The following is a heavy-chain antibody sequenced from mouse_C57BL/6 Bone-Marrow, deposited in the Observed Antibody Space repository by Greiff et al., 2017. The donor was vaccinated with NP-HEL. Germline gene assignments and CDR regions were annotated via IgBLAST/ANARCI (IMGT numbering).Heavy chain of an antibody. CDR3: ARRGLGPYYFDY. CDR1: GYTFTSYW. J-gene: IGHJ2*01. CDR2: IYPGSGST. V-gene: IGHV1-55*01. D-gene: IGHD2-4*01. Sequence: QVQLKQPGAELVKPGASVKMSCEASGYTFTSYWITWVKQRPGQGLEWIGDIYPGSGSTNYNEKFKSKATLTVDTSSSTAYMQLSSLTSEDSAVYYCARRGLGPYYFDYWGQGTTLTVST.